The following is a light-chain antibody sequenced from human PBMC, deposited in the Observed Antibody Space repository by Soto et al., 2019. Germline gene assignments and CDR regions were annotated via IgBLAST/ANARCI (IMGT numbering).Light chain of an antibody. CDR1: QSISNY. Sequence: DIQITKSPSSLSASVGDRGTFTCRASQSISNYLNWYQQKQGRAPKVLMFSASSLQSGVPSRLSGSGSGTECTLTISRLQPEDFEAYYCLQHNSYPQTFGQGTKVDI. CDR3: LQHNSYPQT. J-gene: IGKJ1*01. V-gene: IGKV1-17*01. CDR2: SAS.